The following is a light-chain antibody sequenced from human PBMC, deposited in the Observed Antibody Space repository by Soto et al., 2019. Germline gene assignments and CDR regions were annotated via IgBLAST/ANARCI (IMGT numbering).Light chain of an antibody. CDR3: HQSYSLPEA. CDR1: QRINNH. J-gene: IGKJ1*01. V-gene: IGKV1-39*01. Sequence: DIQMTQSPSALSASVGDRVTITCRASQRINNHLNWYQQKPGKAPKLLIYAASSLQSGVPSRFTGSGSGTDFTLTISSLQPEDFATYYCHQSYSLPEAFGQGTKVEIK. CDR2: AAS.